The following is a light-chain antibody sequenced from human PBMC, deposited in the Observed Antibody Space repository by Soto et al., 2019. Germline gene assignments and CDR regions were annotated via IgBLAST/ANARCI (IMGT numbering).Light chain of an antibody. V-gene: IGLV1-47*01. Sequence: QSVLTQPSSVSGTPGQGVTISCSGSISNLGNNYVYWFQQLPGTAPKVLSNRNDQRPSGVPDRFSGSKSGTSASLAISGLRSEDEADYYCAAWDDTVRSYVFGTGTKVTVL. CDR2: RND. J-gene: IGLJ1*01. CDR1: ISNLGNNY. CDR3: AAWDDTVRSYV.